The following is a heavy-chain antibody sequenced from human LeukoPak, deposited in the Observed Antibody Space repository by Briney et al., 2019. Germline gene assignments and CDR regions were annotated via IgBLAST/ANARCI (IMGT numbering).Heavy chain of an antibody. Sequence: TGVTLRLPCAASGFTFNSYYMHWARQARRQGLVGVSHVSSDGRSTSYTDSVKGRFTITRDSTTNTLYLQIYSLRAEDMAVYYCARGGIRPSDYWGQGTLVTVSS. CDR1: GFTFNSYY. V-gene: IGHV3-74*01. CDR2: VSSDGRST. J-gene: IGHJ4*02. CDR3: ARGGIRPSDY. D-gene: IGHD3-16*01.